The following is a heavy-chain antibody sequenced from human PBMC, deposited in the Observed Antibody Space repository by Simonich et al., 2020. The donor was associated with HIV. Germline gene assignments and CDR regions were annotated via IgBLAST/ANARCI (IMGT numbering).Heavy chain of an antibody. D-gene: IGHD1-1*01. CDR1: RYYLTTHA. CDR3: ARSIWNLQDAIDF. CDR2: ISANKGNT. J-gene: IGHJ4*02. V-gene: IGHV1-18*01. Sequence: QVQLVQSGAEVKKPGASVKVSCKSSRYYLTTHAINWVRKAPGQGLEWMGGISANKGNTKDDQKFQGRVTMTKDISTSTNYMELRSLRADDTAVYYCARSIWNLQDAIDFWGQGTLVTVSS.